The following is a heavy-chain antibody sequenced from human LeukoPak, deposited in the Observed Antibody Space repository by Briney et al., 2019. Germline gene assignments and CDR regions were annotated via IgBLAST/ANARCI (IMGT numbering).Heavy chain of an antibody. CDR1: GFTFSSYW. D-gene: IGHD6-6*01. Sequence: GGSLGLSCAASGFTFSSYWMSWVRQAPGKGLEWVANIKQDGSEKYYVDSVKGRFTITRDNAKNSLYLQMNSLRAEDTAVYYCAREAARIAVVLDYWGQGTLVTVSS. J-gene: IGHJ4*02. CDR3: AREAARIAVVLDY. CDR2: IKQDGSEK. V-gene: IGHV3-7*01.